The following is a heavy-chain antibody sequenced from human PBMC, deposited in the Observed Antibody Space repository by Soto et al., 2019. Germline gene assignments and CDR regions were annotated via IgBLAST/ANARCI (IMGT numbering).Heavy chain of an antibody. D-gene: IGHD4-4*01. J-gene: IGHJ5*02. CDR1: GGSIANYY. Sequence: SETLSLTCSVSGGSIANYYWRWVRQPPGKGLEWIGYVYYSGNTNHNPSPKSQVTMSVDTSRNLFSLKLTSETGEDTGMHHCVVNLHDCSFRNLFDPWGQGTLVTVSS. CDR3: VVNLHDCSFRNLFDP. CDR2: VYYSGNT. V-gene: IGHV4-59*01.